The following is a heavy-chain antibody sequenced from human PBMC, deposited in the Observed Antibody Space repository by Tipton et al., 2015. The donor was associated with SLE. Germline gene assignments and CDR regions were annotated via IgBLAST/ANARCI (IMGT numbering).Heavy chain of an antibody. CDR2: ISYDGSNK. CDR1: EFTFSIYA. D-gene: IGHD2-2*02. CDR3: ASSLPYGGLFDY. V-gene: IGHV3-30*04. J-gene: IGHJ4*02. Sequence: SLRLSCAASEFTFSIYAMHWVRQAPGKGLEWVAVISYDGSNKYYADSVKGRFTISRDNSKNTLCLQMNSLRAEDTAVYYCASSLPYGGLFDYWGQGTLVTVSS.